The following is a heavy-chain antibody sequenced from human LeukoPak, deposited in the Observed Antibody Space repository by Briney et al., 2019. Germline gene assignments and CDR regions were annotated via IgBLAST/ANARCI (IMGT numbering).Heavy chain of an antibody. CDR2: ISGSGGST. D-gene: IGHD3-22*01. J-gene: IGHJ4*02. V-gene: IGHV3-23*01. CDR3: AKDGDYYDSSGYYSLDY. Sequence: PAGVSLRLSCAASGFTFSSYAMSWVRQAPGKGLEWVSAISGSGGSTYYADSVKGRFTISRDNSKNTLYLQMDSLRAEDTAVYYCAKDGDYYDSSGYYSLDYWGQGNLVTVSS. CDR1: GFTFSSYA.